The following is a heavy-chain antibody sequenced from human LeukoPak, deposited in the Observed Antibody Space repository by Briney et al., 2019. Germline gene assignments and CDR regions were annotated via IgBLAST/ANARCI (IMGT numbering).Heavy chain of an antibody. CDR3: ARELYYYDSSGYYPPGY. V-gene: IGHV3-21*01. Sequence: GGSLGLSCAASGFIFSSYAMHWVRQAPGKGLEWVSSISSSSSYIYYADSVKGRFTISRDNAKNSLYLQMNSLRAEDTAVYYCARELYYYDSSGYYPPGYWGQGTLVTVSS. D-gene: IGHD3-22*01. CDR2: ISSSSSYI. CDR1: GFIFSSYA. J-gene: IGHJ4*02.